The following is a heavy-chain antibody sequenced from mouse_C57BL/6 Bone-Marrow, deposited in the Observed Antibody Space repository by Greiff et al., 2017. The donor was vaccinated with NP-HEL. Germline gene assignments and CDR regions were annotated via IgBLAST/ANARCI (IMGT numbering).Heavy chain of an antibody. J-gene: IGHJ4*01. CDR2: IWSGGST. CDR1: GFSLTSYG. Sequence: VHLVESGPGLVQPSQSLSITCTVSGFSLTSYGVHWVRQPPGKGLEWLGVIWSGGSTDYNAAFISRLSISKDNSKSQVFFKMNSLQADDTAIYYCAKKGYGSSPYYYAMDYWGQGTSVTVSS. D-gene: IGHD1-1*01. V-gene: IGHV2-4*01. CDR3: AKKGYGSSPYYYAMDY.